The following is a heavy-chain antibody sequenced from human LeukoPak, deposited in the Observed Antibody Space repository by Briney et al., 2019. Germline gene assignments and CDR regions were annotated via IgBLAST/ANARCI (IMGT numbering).Heavy chain of an antibody. Sequence: SETLSLTCTVSGGSISSSSYYWGWIRQPPGKGLEWIGSIYYSGSTYYNPSLKSRVTISVDTSKNQFSLRLSSVTAADTAVYYCARSDISTSRPGVLDYWGQGTLVTVSS. CDR2: IYYSGST. CDR3: ARSDISTSRPGVLDY. CDR1: GGSISSSSYY. V-gene: IGHV4-39*07. J-gene: IGHJ4*02. D-gene: IGHD1-1*01.